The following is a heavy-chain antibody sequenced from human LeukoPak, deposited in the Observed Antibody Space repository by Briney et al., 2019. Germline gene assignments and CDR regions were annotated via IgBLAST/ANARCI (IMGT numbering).Heavy chain of an antibody. V-gene: IGHV4-34*01. D-gene: IGHD2-2*01. CDR1: GGSFSGYY. CDR3: ARGFIVVPAAMNNWFDP. Sequence: SSETLSLTCAVYGGSFSGYYWSWIRQPPGKGLEWIGEINHSGSTNYNPSLKSRVTISVDTSKNQFSLKLSSVTAADTAVYYCARGFIVVPAAMNNWFDPWGQGTLVTVSS. J-gene: IGHJ5*02. CDR2: INHSGST.